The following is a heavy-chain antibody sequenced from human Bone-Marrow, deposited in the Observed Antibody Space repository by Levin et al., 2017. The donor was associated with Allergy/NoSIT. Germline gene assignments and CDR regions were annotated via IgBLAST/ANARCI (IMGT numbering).Heavy chain of an antibody. CDR1: GFTFGNHW. CDR3: AREGFLDF. CDR2: MNQDGSQK. J-gene: IGHJ4*02. Sequence: GESLKISCVASGFTFGNHWMSWVRQAPGKGLEWVANMNQDGSQKNYVDSVKGRFTIYRDNAKTSLYLQMNSLRAEDTAVYSCAREGFLDFWGLGTLVTVSS. V-gene: IGHV3-7*04.